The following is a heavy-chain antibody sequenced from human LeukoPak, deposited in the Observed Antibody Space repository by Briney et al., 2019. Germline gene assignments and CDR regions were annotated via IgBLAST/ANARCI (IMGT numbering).Heavy chain of an antibody. CDR1: GYTFTGYY. CDR3: ARDWGGDYEGPWWFDP. D-gene: IGHD4-17*01. Sequence: GASVKVSCKASGYTFTGYYMHWVRQAPGQGLEWMGWINPNSGGTNYAQKFQGRVTMTRDTSISTAYMELSRLRSDDTAVYYCARDWGGDYEGPWWFDPWGQGTLVTVSS. CDR2: INPNSGGT. V-gene: IGHV1-2*02. J-gene: IGHJ5*02.